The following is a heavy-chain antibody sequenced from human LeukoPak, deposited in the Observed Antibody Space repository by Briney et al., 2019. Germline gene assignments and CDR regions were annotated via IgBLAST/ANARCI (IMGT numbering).Heavy chain of an antibody. J-gene: IGHJ5*02. V-gene: IGHV3-30*02. CDR3: ARETLAAAGTRWFDP. CDR2: IRYDRSNK. D-gene: IGHD6-13*01. Sequence: GGSLRLSCAASGFTFSNYGMHWVRQAPGKGLEWVAFIRYDRSNKYYADSVKGRFTISRDNSKNTLYLQMNSLRAEDTAVYYCARETLAAAGTRWFDPWGQGTLVTVSS. CDR1: GFTFSNYG.